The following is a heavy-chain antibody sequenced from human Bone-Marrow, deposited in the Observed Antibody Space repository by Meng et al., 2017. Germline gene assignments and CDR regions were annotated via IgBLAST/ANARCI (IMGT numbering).Heavy chain of an antibody. Sequence: QVQLVQSGAEVKKSGSSVKVSCKASGGTFSSYAISWVRQAPGQGLEWMGGIIPIFGTANYAQKFQGRVTITADESTSTAYMELSSLRSEDTAVYYCASMTTVTVDYYFDYWGQGTLVTVSS. V-gene: IGHV1-69*01. CDR2: IIPIFGTA. CDR3: ASMTTVTVDYYFDY. J-gene: IGHJ4*02. D-gene: IGHD4-17*01. CDR1: GGTFSSYA.